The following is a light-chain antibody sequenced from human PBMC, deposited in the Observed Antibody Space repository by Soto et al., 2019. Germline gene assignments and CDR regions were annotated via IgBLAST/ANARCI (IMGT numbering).Light chain of an antibody. CDR1: QSISSW. J-gene: IGKJ2*01. Sequence: DIQMTQSPSTLSASVGDRVTITCRASQSISSWLAWYQQKPGKAPNLLIYKASSLESGVPSRFSGSGSGTEFALTITSLQPDDLATYYCQQYNSYPYTFGQGTKQEIK. CDR2: KAS. CDR3: QQYNSYPYT. V-gene: IGKV1-5*03.